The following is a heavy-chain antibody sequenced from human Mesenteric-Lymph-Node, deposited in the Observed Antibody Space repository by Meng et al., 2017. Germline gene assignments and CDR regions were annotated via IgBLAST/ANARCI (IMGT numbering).Heavy chain of an antibody. V-gene: IGHV4-4*02. Sequence: QGQMQEAGPGLVKPSGTLALTCGVYGVSISSNIRWTWVRQPPGKGLEWIGDIDDSGSTNYNPSLNSRISISLDKSKNHFSLKVNSVTAADTAVYYCARGKQDAWELLAYWGQGALVTVSS. CDR2: IDDSGST. CDR1: GVSISSNIR. J-gene: IGHJ4*02. CDR3: ARGKQDAWELLAY. D-gene: IGHD1-26*01.